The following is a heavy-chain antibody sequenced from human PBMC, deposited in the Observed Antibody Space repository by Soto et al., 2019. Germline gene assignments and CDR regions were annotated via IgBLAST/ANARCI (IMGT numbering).Heavy chain of an antibody. CDR3: ARAAYAGGWPWDPPDY. CDR1: GYTFTGYY. CDR2: INPNSGGT. D-gene: IGHD6-19*01. Sequence: ASVKVSCKASGYTFTGYYMHWVRQAPGQGLEWMGWINPNSGGTNYAQKFQGRVTMTRDTSISTAHMELRGLRSDDTAVYYCARAAYAGGWPWDPPDYWGQGTLVTVSS. V-gene: IGHV1-2*02. J-gene: IGHJ4*02.